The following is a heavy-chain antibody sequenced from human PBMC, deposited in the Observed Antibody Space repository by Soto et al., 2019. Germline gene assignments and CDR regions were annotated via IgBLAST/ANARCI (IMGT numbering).Heavy chain of an antibody. CDR3: ARGGDWQFDY. D-gene: IGHD2-21*02. CDR2: IHHSGRT. V-gene: IGHV4-4*02. J-gene: IGHJ4*02. CDR1: GDSISSDKW. Sequence: QVQLQESGPGLVKPSGTLSLTCAVSGDSISSDKWWRWVRQPPGQGLEWIGEIHHSGRTNYNPSLKSSVTILVEKSKNQVSLELSSMTAADTAVYYCARGGDWQFDYWGQGTLVTVSS.